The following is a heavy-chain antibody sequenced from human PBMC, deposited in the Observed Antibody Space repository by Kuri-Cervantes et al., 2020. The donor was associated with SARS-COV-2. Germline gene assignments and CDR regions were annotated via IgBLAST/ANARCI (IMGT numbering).Heavy chain of an antibody. CDR3: ARHANGYSSGWVYY. D-gene: IGHD6-19*01. J-gene: IGHJ4*02. CDR1: GGSINSSSYY. V-gene: IGHV4-39*07. CDR2: IYYSGST. Sequence: SETLSLTCTVSGGSINSSSYYWGWIRQPPGKGLEWIGSIYYSGSTYYNPSLKSRVTISVDTSKNQFSLKLSSVTAADTAVYYRARHANGYSSGWVYYWGQGTLVTVSS.